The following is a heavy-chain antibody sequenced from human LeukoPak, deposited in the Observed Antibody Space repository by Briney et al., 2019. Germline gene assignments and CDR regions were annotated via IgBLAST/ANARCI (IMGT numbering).Heavy chain of an antibody. V-gene: IGHV4-34*01. D-gene: IGHD3-10*01. CDR3: ARARELLWFGGFLLHPDAFDI. CDR2: INHSGST. J-gene: IGHJ3*02. Sequence: SETLSLTCAVYGGSFSGYCWSWIRQPPGKGLEWIGEINHSGSTNYNPSLKSRVTISVDTSKNQFSLKLSSVTAADTAVYYCARARELLWFGGFLLHPDAFDIWGQGTMVTVSS. CDR1: GGSFSGYC.